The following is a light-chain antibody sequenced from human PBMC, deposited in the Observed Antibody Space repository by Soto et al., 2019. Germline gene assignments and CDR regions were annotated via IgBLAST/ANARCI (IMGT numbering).Light chain of an antibody. Sequence: EIVLTQSPGTLSLSPGERATLSCRASHSVSSNYLAWYQQKSGQAPRLLMYGASTRATGIPDRFSGSGSGTDFTLTISRLEPEDCAVYYCQHYGSSPPYTFGQGTKLEIK. J-gene: IGKJ2*01. CDR1: HSVSSNY. CDR3: QHYGSSPPYT. V-gene: IGKV3-20*01. CDR2: GAS.